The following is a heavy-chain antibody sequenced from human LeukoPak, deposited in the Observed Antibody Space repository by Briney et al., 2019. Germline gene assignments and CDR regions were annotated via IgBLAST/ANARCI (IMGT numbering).Heavy chain of an antibody. CDR2: ISSSGSTI. CDR1: GFTFSSYE. CDR3: ARDQDYGDSVDY. Sequence: PGGSLRLSCAASGFTFSSYEMNWVRRAPGKGLEWVSYISSSGSTIYYADSVKGRFTISRDNAKNSLYLQMNSLRAEDTAVYYCARDQDYGDSVDYWGQGTLVTVSS. D-gene: IGHD4-17*01. V-gene: IGHV3-48*03. J-gene: IGHJ4*02.